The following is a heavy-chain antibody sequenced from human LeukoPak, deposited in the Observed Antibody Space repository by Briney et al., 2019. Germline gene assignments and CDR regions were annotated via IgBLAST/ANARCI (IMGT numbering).Heavy chain of an antibody. CDR2: ISYDGSNK. V-gene: IGHV3-30-3*01. J-gene: IGHJ4*02. CDR3: ARDFTSDRTYYYGSSGYQEY. CDR1: GFTFSSYA. Sequence: GGSLRLSCAASGFTFSSYAMHWVRQAPGKGLEWVAVISYDGSNKYYADSVKGRFTISRDNSKNTLYLQMNSLRAEDTAVYYCARDFTSDRTYYYGSSGYQEYWGQGTLVTVSS. D-gene: IGHD3-22*01.